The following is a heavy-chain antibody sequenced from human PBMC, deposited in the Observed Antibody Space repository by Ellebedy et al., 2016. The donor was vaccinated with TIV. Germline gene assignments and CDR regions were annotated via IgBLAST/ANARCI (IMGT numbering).Heavy chain of an antibody. Sequence: GESLKISCAASGFDVNSYYITWARQAPGKGLDWVSVIFTSDITSYADSVRGRFTISRDTYKNTVSLQMNSLRVEDTAIYYCAVVDFCWGQGTLVTVSS. J-gene: IGHJ4*02. V-gene: IGHV3-53*01. D-gene: IGHD2-15*01. CDR1: GFDVNSYY. CDR3: AVVDFC. CDR2: IFTSDIT.